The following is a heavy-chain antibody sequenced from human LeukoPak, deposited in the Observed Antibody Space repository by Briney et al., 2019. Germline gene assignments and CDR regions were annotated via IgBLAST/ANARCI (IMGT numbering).Heavy chain of an antibody. D-gene: IGHD6-19*01. J-gene: IGHJ4*02. CDR1: GFTFSSHW. CDR3: ARGSGWFYYFDY. V-gene: IGHV3-74*01. CDR2: INGDGSST. Sequence: GGSLRLSCAASGFTFSSHWMHWVRQAPGKGLVWVARINGDGSSTRYADSVKGRFTISRDNAKNTLFLQMNSLRAEDTAVYYCARGSGWFYYFDYWGQGTLVTVSS.